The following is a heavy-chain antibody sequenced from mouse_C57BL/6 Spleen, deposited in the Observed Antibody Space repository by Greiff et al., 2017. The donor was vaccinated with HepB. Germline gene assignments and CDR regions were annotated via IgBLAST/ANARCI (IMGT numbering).Heavy chain of an antibody. J-gene: IGHJ4*01. CDR1: GYTFTDYN. V-gene: IGHV1-18*01. D-gene: IGHD2-4*01. CDR2: INPNNGGT. CDR3: ARRDYDYAMDY. Sequence: EVKLMESGPELVKPGASVKIPCKASGYTFTDYNMDWVKQSHGKSLEWIGDINPNNGGTIYNQKFKGKATLTVDKSSSTAYMELRTLTSEDTAVYYCARRDYDYAMDYWGQGTSVTVSS.